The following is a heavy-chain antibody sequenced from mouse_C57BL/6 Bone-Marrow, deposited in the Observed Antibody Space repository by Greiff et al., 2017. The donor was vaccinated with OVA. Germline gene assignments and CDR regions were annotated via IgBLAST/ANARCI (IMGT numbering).Heavy chain of an antibody. D-gene: IGHD3-2*02. CDR2: IYPRSGNT. Sequence: VKLVESGAELARPGASVKLSCKASGYTFTSYGISWVKQRTGPGLEWIGEIYPRSGNTYYNEKFKGKATLTADKSSSTAYMELRSLTAEDSAVYFCAREELRLREAMDYWGQGTSVTVSS. V-gene: IGHV1-81*01. CDR3: AREELRLREAMDY. CDR1: GYTFTSYG. J-gene: IGHJ4*01.